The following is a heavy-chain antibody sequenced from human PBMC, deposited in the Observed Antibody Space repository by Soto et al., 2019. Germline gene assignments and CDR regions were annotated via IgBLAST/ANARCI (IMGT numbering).Heavy chain of an antibody. J-gene: IGHJ4*02. V-gene: IGHV3-64*01. CDR2: ISSNWGST. Sequence: EVQLVESGGGLVQPGGSLRLSCAASGFTFSSYSMHWVRQAPGKGLEYVSVISSNWGSTYYANSVKGRFTVSRDNSKNTLALQMGSLRAEDMAVYYCARGSNGYHFDYWGQGTLVTVSS. CDR1: GFTFSSYS. D-gene: IGHD5-12*01. CDR3: ARGSNGYHFDY.